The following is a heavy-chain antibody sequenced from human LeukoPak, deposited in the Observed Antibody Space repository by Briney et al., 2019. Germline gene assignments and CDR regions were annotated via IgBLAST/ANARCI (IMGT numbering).Heavy chain of an antibody. V-gene: IGHV1-69*05. CDR1: GGTFSSYA. CDR3: ASGLILTGYYSLFDY. Sequence: GSSVKVSCKASGGTFSSYAISWVRQDPGQGLEWMGGIIPIFGTANYAQKFQGRVTITTDESTSTAYMELSSLRSEDTAVYYCASGLILTGYYSLFDYWGQGTLVTVSS. J-gene: IGHJ4*02. CDR2: IIPIFGTA. D-gene: IGHD3-9*01.